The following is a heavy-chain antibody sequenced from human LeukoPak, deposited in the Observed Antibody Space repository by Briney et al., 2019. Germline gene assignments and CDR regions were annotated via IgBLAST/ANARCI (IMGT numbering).Heavy chain of an antibody. D-gene: IGHD6-19*01. J-gene: IGHJ3*02. CDR1: RFTFSSYA. Sequence: GGSLRLSCVASRFTFSSYAMSWVRQAPGKGLEWVSAISGSGGSTYYADSVKGRFTISRDNSKNTLYLQMNSLRAEDTAVYYCANVQSYSSVWYDDAFDIWGQGTMVTVSS. CDR2: ISGSGGST. CDR3: ANVQSYSSVWYDDAFDI. V-gene: IGHV3-23*01.